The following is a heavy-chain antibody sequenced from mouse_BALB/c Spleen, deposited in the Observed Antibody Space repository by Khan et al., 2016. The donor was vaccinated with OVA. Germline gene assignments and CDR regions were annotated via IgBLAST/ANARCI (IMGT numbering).Heavy chain of an antibody. CDR1: GYTFTDFT. J-gene: IGHJ3*01. CDR3: ARGGGGNRFAY. V-gene: IGHV1S137*01. CDR2: ISTYYGAA. Sequence: QVQLQQSGAELVRPGVSVKISCKGSGYTFTDFTMHWVKQSHAMSLEWIGVISTYYGAATYNQKFKDKATMTVDKSSSTAYMELARLTSEDSAIVYCARGGGGNRFAYWGQGTLVTVSA.